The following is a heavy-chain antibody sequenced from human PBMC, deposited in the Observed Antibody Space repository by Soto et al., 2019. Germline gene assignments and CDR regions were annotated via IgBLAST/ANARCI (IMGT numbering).Heavy chain of an antibody. CDR2: ISGSGGST. V-gene: IGHV3-23*01. Sequence: EVQLLESGGGLVQPGGSLRLSCAASGFTFSSYAMSWVRQAPGKGLEWVSAISGSGGSTYYADSVKGRFTISRDNSKNTLYLQMNSLRAEDTAVYYCAKEGYYDFWSGYSKGWFDPWGQGTLVTVSS. D-gene: IGHD3-3*01. CDR3: AKEGYYDFWSGYSKGWFDP. CDR1: GFTFSSYA. J-gene: IGHJ5*02.